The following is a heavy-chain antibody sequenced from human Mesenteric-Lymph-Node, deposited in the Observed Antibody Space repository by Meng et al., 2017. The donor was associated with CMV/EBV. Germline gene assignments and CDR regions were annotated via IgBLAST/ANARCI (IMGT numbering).Heavy chain of an antibody. CDR1: GASVSSISYF. CDR3: ARRGLRFLEWLTPFDY. V-gene: IGHV4-61*05. Sequence: SETLSLTCTVSGASVSSISYFWGWIRQPPGKGLEWIGYIYYSGSTNYNPSLKSRVTISVDTSKNQFSLKLSSVTAADTAVYYCARRGLRFLEWLTPFDYWGQGTLVTVSS. J-gene: IGHJ4*02. CDR2: IYYSGST. D-gene: IGHD3-3*01.